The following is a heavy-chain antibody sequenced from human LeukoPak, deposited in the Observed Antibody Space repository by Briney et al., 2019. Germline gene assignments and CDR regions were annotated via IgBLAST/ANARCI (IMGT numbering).Heavy chain of an antibody. D-gene: IGHD3-3*01. J-gene: IGHJ5*02. V-gene: IGHV4-34*01. Sequence: PSETLSLTCAVYGGSFCGYYWSWIRQPPGKGLEWIGEINHSGSTNYNPSLKSRVTISVDTSKNQFSLKLSSVTAADTAVYYCARERNYDFWSGDNNWFDPWGQGTLVTVSS. CDR3: ARERNYDFWSGDNNWFDP. CDR1: GGSFCGYY. CDR2: INHSGST.